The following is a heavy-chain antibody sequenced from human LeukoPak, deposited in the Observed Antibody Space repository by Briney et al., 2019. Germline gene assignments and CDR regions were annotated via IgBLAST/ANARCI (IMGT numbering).Heavy chain of an antibody. Sequence: GGSLRLSCAASGFTFSDYYMSWIRQAPGKGLEWVSYISSSGSTIYYADSVKGRFTISRDNAKNSLYLQMNSLRAEDTALYYCAKEIYQAVAGTSHFDYWGQGTLVTVSS. CDR2: ISSSGSTI. CDR1: GFTFSDYY. D-gene: IGHD6-19*01. J-gene: IGHJ4*02. CDR3: AKEIYQAVAGTSHFDY. V-gene: IGHV3-11*01.